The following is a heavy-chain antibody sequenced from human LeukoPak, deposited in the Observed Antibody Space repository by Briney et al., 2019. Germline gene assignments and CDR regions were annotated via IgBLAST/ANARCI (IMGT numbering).Heavy chain of an antibody. CDR3: AQGYSSGWPFDY. CDR2: IISSGDNT. CDR1: GFTFSSHA. Sequence: PGGSLRLSCAASGFTFSSHAMSWVRQAPGKGLEWASAIISSGDNTNYADSVKGRFTISRDNSKNTLYLQMNSLRAEDTAVYYCAQGYSSGWPFDYWGQGTLVTVSS. D-gene: IGHD6-19*01. V-gene: IGHV3-23*01. J-gene: IGHJ4*02.